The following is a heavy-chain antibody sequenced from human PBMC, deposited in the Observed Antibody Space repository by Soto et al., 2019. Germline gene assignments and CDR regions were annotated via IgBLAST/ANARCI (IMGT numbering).Heavy chain of an antibody. CDR3: ARHYNTGAFIDY. CDR1: GAYVSSSHY. CDR2: VSYSGSP. D-gene: IGHD1-20*01. Sequence: QLQLQESGPGLVKSSETLSLTCSVSGAYVSSSHYWGWIRQPPGKGLGWIGSVSYSGSPYYSPSFKSRIAVAADTPNNQFSLRVRSVTATETAVYFCARHYNTGAFIDYWGQGKLVTVSS. V-gene: IGHV4-39*01. J-gene: IGHJ4*01.